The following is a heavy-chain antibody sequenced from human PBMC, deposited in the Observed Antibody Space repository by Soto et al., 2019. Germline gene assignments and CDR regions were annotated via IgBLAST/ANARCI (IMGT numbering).Heavy chain of an antibody. CDR2: INYSGST. J-gene: IGHJ5*02. Sequence: PSETLSLTCAVYGGSFSGYYWSWIRQPPEKGLEWIGYINYSGSTYYNPSLKSRVTISVDTSKNQFSLKLSSVTAADTAVYYCARNYDILTGPNWFDPWGQGTLVTVSS. V-gene: IGHV4-34*01. CDR3: ARNYDILTGPNWFDP. D-gene: IGHD3-9*01. CDR1: GGSFSGYY.